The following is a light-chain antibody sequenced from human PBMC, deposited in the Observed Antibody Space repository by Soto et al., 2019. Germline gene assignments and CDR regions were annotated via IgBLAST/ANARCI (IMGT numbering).Light chain of an antibody. Sequence: SYELTQPLSVSVAPGQTVTITCGGNNIGSKNVHWYQLRPGQAPVMVIFRDSNRPSGIPERFSGSNSGNTATLTIITAQAGDEADYYCQVWDSRTGGVVFGGGTKLTVL. CDR2: RDS. CDR1: NIGSKN. CDR3: QVWDSRTGGVV. J-gene: IGLJ3*02. V-gene: IGLV3-9*01.